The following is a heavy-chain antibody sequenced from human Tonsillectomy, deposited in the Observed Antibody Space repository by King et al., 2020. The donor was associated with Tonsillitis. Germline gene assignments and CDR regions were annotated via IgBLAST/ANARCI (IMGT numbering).Heavy chain of an antibody. D-gene: IGHD1-26*01. Sequence: ITLKESGPTLVKPTQTLTLTCTFSGFSLSTGGVGVGWVRQPPGKALEWLADIYWNDGKRYSPSLKSRLTITKDTSKNQVVLTMTNMDPVDTATYYCVHLLPLQKSGWGMDVWGQGTTVTVSS. CDR2: IYWNDGK. J-gene: IGHJ6*02. CDR3: VHLLPLQKSGWGMDV. CDR1: GFSLSTGGVG. V-gene: IGHV2-5*01.